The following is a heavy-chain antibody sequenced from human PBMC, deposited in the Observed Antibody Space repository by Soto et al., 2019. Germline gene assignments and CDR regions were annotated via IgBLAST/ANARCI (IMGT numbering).Heavy chain of an antibody. CDR1: GFTFSSYA. J-gene: IGHJ6*03. D-gene: IGHD3-16*01. CDR2: ISGSGGST. V-gene: IGHV3-23*01. CDR3: AKSPLMITFGGTGYYMDV. Sequence: GGSLRLSCAASGFTFSSYAMSWVRQAPGKGLEWVSAISGSGGSTYYADSVKGRLTISRDNSKNTLYLQMNSLRAEDTAVYYCAKSPLMITFGGTGYYMDVWGNGTTVTVSS.